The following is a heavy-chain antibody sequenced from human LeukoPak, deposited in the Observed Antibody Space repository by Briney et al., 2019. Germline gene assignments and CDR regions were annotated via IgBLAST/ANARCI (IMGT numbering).Heavy chain of an antibody. CDR1: GGTFSSYA. V-gene: IGHV1-69*13. D-gene: IGHD3-22*01. Sequence: SVKVSCKASGGTFSSYAISWVRQAPGQGLEWMGGIIPIFGTANYAQKFQGRVTITADESTSTAYMELSSLRSEDTAVYYCARGAPYYYDSSGYSDDYWGQRTLVTVSS. CDR2: IIPIFGTA. CDR3: ARGAPYYYDSSGYSDDY. J-gene: IGHJ4*02.